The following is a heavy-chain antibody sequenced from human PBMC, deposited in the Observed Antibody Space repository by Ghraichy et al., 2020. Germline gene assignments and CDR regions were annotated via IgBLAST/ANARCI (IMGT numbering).Heavy chain of an antibody. CDR3: ARGAHDYAFDF. CDR2: TYHDGTT. V-gene: IGHV4-30-2*06. D-gene: IGHD4-17*01. Sequence: TLNISCAVSDDVIGAGGYSWSWIRQSPGKGLEWVGYTYHDGTTHLNPSLKNRVTILVDKSKNQFSLNLSSLTAADTAVYYCARGAHDYAFDFWGQGAPVTVTS. CDR1: DDVIGAGGYS. J-gene: IGHJ4*02.